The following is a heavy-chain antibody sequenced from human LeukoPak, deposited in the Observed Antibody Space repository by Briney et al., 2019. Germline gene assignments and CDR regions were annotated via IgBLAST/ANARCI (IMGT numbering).Heavy chain of an antibody. CDR3: ARDLFQGMVRGVIDY. J-gene: IGHJ4*02. Sequence: GGSLRLSCAASGFTFSSYWMSWVRQAPGKGLEWVANIKQDGSEKYYVDSVKGRFTISRDNAKNSLYLQMNSLRVEDTAVYYCARDLFQGMVRGVIDYWGQGTLVTVSS. CDR2: IKQDGSEK. V-gene: IGHV3-7*04. D-gene: IGHD3-10*01. CDR1: GFTFSSYW.